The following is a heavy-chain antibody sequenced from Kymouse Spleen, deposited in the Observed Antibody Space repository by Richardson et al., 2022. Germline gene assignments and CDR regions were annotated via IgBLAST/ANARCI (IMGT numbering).Heavy chain of an antibody. D-gene: IGHD6-13*01. CDR2: INHSGST. CDR1: GGSFSGYY. CDR3: ARSIAAAGPPFDY. V-gene: IGHV4-34*01. J-gene: IGHJ4*02. Sequence: QVQLQQWGAGLLKPSETLSLTCAVYGGSFSGYYWSWIRQPPGKGLEWIGEINHSGSTNYNPSLKSRVTISVDTSKNQFSLKLSSVTAADTAVYYCARSIAAAGPPFDYWGQGTLVTVSS.